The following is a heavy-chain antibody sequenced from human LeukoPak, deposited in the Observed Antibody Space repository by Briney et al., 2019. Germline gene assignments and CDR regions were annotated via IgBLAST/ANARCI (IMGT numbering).Heavy chain of an antibody. CDR3: AREPVDSSSFRTSDY. CDR2: ISSSSSYI. J-gene: IGHJ4*02. CDR1: GFTFSSYS. D-gene: IGHD6-6*01. Sequence: GGSLRLSCAASGFTFSSYSMNWVRQAPGKGLEWVSSISSSSSYIYYADSVKGRFTISRDNAKNSLYLQMNSLRAEDTAVYYCAREPVDSSSFRTSDYWGQGTLVTVSS. V-gene: IGHV3-21*04.